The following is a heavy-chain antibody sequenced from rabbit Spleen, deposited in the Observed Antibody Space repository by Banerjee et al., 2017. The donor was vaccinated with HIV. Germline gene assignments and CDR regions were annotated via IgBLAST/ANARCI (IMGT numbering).Heavy chain of an antibody. J-gene: IGHJ4*01. Sequence: QSLEESGGGLVQPEGSLTLTCKASGFSFSSSYYMNWVRQAPGKGLEWIACIYGGSSGATHYASWAKGRFTISKTSSTTVTLQMTSLTAADTATYFCARGSGGGVDGWVDYFDLWGPGTLVTVS. D-gene: IGHD6-1*01. CDR2: IYGGSSGAT. V-gene: IGHV1S40*01. CDR3: ARGSGGGVDGWVDYFDL. CDR1: GFSFSSSYY.